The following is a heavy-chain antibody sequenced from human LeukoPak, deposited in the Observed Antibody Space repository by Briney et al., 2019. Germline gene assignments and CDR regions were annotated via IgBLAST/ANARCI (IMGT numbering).Heavy chain of an antibody. CDR1: GGSIRSSSYY. CDR2: IYYTGST. Sequence: SETLSLTCNVSGGSIRSSSYYWGWSRQPPGKGLEWIGSIYYTGSTYYNPSLESRVTISLDTSKIQFSLKLSSVTAADTAVYYCVRGEDMVRGVMTAFDTWGQGTMVTVSS. V-gene: IGHV4-39*07. J-gene: IGHJ3*02. CDR3: VRGEDMVRGVMTAFDT. D-gene: IGHD3-10*01.